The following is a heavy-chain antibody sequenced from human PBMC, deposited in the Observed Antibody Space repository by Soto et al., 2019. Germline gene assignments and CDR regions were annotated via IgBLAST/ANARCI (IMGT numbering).Heavy chain of an antibody. CDR2: ISGSGGST. D-gene: IGHD3-22*01. V-gene: IGHV3-23*01. CDR1: GFTFSSYA. CDR3: AIGPPALIVVPKPRFDY. Sequence: EVQLLESGGGLVQPGGSLRLSCAASGFTFSSYAMSWVRQAPGKGLEWVSAISGSGGSTYYADSVKGRFTISRDNSKNTLYLQMNSLRAEDTAVYYCAIGPPALIVVPKPRFDYWGQGTLVTVSS. J-gene: IGHJ4*02.